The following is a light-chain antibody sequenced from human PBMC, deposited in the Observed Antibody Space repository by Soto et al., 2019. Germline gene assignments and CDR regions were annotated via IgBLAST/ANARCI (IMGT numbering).Light chain of an antibody. J-gene: IGKJ1*01. V-gene: IGKV3-15*01. CDR1: QSVSSN. CDR2: GAS. CDR3: QQYNNWGT. Sequence: EIVMTQSPATLSVSPGERATLSCRASQSVSSNLAWYQQKPGQAPRLLIYGASTRATGIPARFSGIGSGTEFTLTISSLQSEDFAVYYCQQYNNWGTFGQGTKVEI.